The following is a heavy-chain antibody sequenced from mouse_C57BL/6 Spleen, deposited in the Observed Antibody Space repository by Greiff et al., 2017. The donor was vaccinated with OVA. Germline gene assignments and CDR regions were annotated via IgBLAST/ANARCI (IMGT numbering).Heavy chain of an antibody. CDR3: ASYGNYDYFDY. CDR2: IHPNSGST. J-gene: IGHJ2*01. V-gene: IGHV1-64*01. D-gene: IGHD2-1*01. Sequence: VKLQQPGAELVKPGASVKLSCKASGYTFTSYWMHWVKQRPGQGLEWIGMIHPNSGSTNYNERFKSKATLTVDKSSSTAYMQLSSLTSEDSAVYYCASYGNYDYFDYWGQGTTLTVSS. CDR1: GYTFTSYW.